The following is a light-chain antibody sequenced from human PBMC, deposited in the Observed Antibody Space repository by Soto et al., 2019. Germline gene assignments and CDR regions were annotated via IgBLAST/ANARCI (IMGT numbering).Light chain of an antibody. CDR3: QQCGSSPWT. J-gene: IGKJ1*01. CDR1: QSVSSSY. V-gene: IGKV3-20*01. CDR2: GAS. Sequence: EIGLTQSPATLSLSPGERATLSCRASQSVSSSYLAWYQQKPGQAPRLLIYGASSRATSIPDRFSGSGSGTGFALTISRLEAEVFAVYYCQQCGSSPWTFAQGTKVDIK.